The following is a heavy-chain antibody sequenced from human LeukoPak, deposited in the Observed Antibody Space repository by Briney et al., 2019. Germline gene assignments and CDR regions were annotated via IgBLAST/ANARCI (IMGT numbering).Heavy chain of an antibody. CDR2: IRRKAHGGTT. J-gene: IGHJ4*02. CDR1: GFTFGDYA. Sequence: GGSLRLSCTTSGFTFGDYAMSWVRQAPGKGLEWVSFIRRKAHGGTTEYAASVKGRFSSSRDDSKSTAYLQMNSLKTEDTAVYFCTRVTYYYDNSGYFHFDSWGQGSLVTVSS. V-gene: IGHV3-49*04. D-gene: IGHD3-22*01. CDR3: TRVTYYYDNSGYFHFDS.